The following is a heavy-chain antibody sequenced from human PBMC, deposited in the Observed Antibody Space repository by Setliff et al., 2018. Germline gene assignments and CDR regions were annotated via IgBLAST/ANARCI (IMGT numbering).Heavy chain of an antibody. CDR1: VGTFNSYA. CDR2: IIPIFGSA. J-gene: IGHJ4*02. Sequence: AVKVSFKASVGTFNSYAISWVRQAPGQGLEWMGGIIPIFGSADYARQFQGRVTVTADESTSTAYMALSSLRSEDTAVYYCARGSVEYSRGWYYFDSWAQGTLVTV. D-gene: IGHD6-19*01. CDR3: ARGSVEYSRGWYYFDS. V-gene: IGHV1-69*13.